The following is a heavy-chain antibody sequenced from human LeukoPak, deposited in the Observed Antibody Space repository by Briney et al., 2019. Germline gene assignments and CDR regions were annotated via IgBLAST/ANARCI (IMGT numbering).Heavy chain of an antibody. CDR3: VRNPDDPSYFYYMDV. CDR2: ISGSGSST. CDR1: GFTFSSYA. Sequence: PGGSLRLSCAASGFTFSSYAMSWVRQAPGKGLDYVSGISGSGSSTYYADSVKGRFTISRDNSKNTLSLQMNSLRAEDTAVYYCVRNPDDPSYFYYMDVWGNGTTVTVSS. V-gene: IGHV3-23*01. J-gene: IGHJ6*03.